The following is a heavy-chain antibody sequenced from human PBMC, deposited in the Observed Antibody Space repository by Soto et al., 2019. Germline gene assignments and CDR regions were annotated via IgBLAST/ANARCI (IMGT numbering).Heavy chain of an antibody. D-gene: IGHD3-22*01. CDR3: ARQTVHYYDSSGHDAFDI. CDR1: GYNFTSYW. Sequence: PGESLKISCKGSGYNFTSYWIGWVRQMPGKGLEWMGIIYPGDSDTRYSPSFQGQVTISADKSISTAYLQWSSLKASDTAMYYCARQTVHYYDSSGHDAFDIWGQGTMVTVSS. CDR2: IYPGDSDT. J-gene: IGHJ3*02. V-gene: IGHV5-51*01.